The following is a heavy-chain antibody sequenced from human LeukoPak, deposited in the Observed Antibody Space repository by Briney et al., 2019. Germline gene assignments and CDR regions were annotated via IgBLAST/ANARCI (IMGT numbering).Heavy chain of an antibody. J-gene: IGHJ3*02. Sequence: SETLSLTCSVSDGSISNYYWSWIRQPAGKGLEWIGRIYPSGSTNYKPSLKSRVTMSIDKSKNQFSLKLSSVTAADTAVYYCAREREGIVIVPPVRGAFDIWGQGTMVTVSS. CDR3: AREREGIVIVPPVRGAFDI. CDR1: DGSISNYY. D-gene: IGHD2-2*01. V-gene: IGHV4-4*07. CDR2: IYPSGST.